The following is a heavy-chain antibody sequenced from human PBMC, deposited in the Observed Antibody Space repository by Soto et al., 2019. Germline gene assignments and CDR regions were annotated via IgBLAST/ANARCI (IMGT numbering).Heavy chain of an antibody. CDR3: ARGLISGYYLSDAFDI. Sequence: SGSGGSMSSDCWSWIRQPPGKGLEWIGYIYYSGRTNNNPSLKSRVTISVDTSKNQFSPKLSSVTAADTAVYYCARGLISGYYLSDAFDIWRPGTMVP. J-gene: IGHJ3*02. CDR1: GGSMSSDC. V-gene: IGHV4-59*01. D-gene: IGHD3-22*01. CDR2: IYYSGRT.